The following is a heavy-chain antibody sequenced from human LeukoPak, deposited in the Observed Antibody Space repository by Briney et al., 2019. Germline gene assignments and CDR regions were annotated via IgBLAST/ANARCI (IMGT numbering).Heavy chain of an antibody. CDR3: ARDMVRGVIASMDV. J-gene: IGHJ6*04. D-gene: IGHD3-10*01. CDR2: ISSSSSYI. CDR1: GFTFSSYS. Sequence: GGSLRLSCAASGFTFSSYSMNWVRQAPGKGLEWVSSISSSSSYIYYADSVKGRFTISRDKAKNSMYLQMNSLRAEDTAVYYCARDMVRGVIASMDVWGKGTTVTVSS. V-gene: IGHV3-21*01.